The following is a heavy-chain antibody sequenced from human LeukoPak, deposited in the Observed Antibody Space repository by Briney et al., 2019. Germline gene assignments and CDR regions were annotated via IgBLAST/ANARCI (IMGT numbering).Heavy chain of an antibody. CDR2: TYYSGST. J-gene: IGHJ6*02. CDR1: GGSISSYY. D-gene: IGHD5-18*01. Sequence: SSETLSLTCTVSGGSISSYYWSWIRQPPGKGLEWIGYTYYSGSTNYNPSLKSRVTISVDTSKNQFSLKLSSVTAADTAVYYCARSGYSYGPNYYYYGMDVWGQGTTVTVSS. V-gene: IGHV4-59*01. CDR3: ARSGYSYGPNYYYYGMDV.